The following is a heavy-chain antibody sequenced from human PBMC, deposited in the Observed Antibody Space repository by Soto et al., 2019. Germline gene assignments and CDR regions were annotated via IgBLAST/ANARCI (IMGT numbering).Heavy chain of an antibody. J-gene: IGHJ4*02. V-gene: IGHV3-23*01. Sequence: GGSLRLSCAASGFTFSSHAMSWVRQAPGKGLEWVSAISGSGGSTYYADSVKGRFTISRDNSKNTLYLQMNSLRAEDTAVFYCAKDQAAMYYDILTGYYPYWGQGTLVTVSS. CDR3: AKDQAAMYYDILTGYYPY. CDR1: GFTFSSHA. D-gene: IGHD3-9*01. CDR2: ISGSGGST.